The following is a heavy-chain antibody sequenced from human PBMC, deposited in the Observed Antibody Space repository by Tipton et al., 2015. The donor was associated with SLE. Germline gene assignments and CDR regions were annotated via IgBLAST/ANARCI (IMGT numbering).Heavy chain of an antibody. CDR1: GGSISSSAYY. D-gene: IGHD4-17*01. CDR3: ARLDGDFDY. J-gene: IGHJ4*02. Sequence: TLSLTCSVSGGSISSSAYYWGWIRQPPGKGLEWIGSIYYSGSTYYNPSLNSRVTTSLDTSKNQFSLKLSSVTAADTAVYYCARLDGDFDYWGQGTLVTVSS. V-gene: IGHV4-39*01. CDR2: IYYSGST.